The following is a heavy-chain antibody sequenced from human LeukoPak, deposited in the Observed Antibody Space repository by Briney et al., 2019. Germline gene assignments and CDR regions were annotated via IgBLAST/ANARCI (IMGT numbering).Heavy chain of an antibody. CDR1: GGSISSGGYY. CDR2: IYYSGST. D-gene: IGHD3-16*01. CDR3: ARLGHDRGWFDP. J-gene: IGHJ5*02. Sequence: PSETLSLTCTVSGGSISSGGYYWSWIRQHPGKGLEWIGYIYYSGSTYYNPSLKSRVTISVDTSKNQFSLKLSSVTAAYTAVYYCARLGHDRGWFDPWGQGTLVTVSS. V-gene: IGHV4-31*03.